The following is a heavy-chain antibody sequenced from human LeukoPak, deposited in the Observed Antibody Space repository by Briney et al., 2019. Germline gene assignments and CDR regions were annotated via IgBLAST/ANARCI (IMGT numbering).Heavy chain of an antibody. D-gene: IGHD4-17*01. Sequence: GRSLRLSCAVSRFTVSTNYMSWVRQAPGKGLEWVAVMYSGGSTYYADSVKARFTISRHNSKNPLYIEINSLRPHETGLYFCARGGGDYNPFDYWGEGTLVTVSS. J-gene: IGHJ4*02. CDR3: ARGGGDYNPFDY. V-gene: IGHV3-53*04. CDR2: MYSGGST. CDR1: RFTVSTNY.